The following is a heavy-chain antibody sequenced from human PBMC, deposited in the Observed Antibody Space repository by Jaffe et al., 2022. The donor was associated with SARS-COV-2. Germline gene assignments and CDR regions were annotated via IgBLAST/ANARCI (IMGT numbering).Heavy chain of an antibody. CDR3: ARDEWWGGVAGHIDY. J-gene: IGHJ4*02. CDR2: ISSSSSYI. V-gene: IGHV3-21*01. CDR1: GFTFSSYS. D-gene: IGHD6-19*01. Sequence: EVQLVESGGGLVKPGGSLRLSCAASGFTFSSYSMNWVRQAPGKGLEWVSSISSSSSYIYYADSVKGRFTISRDNAKNSLYLQMNSLRAEDTAVYYCARDEWWGGVAGHIDYWGQGTLVTVSS.